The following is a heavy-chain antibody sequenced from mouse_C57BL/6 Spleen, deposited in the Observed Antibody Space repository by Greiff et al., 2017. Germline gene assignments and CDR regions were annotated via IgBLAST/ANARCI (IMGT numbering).Heavy chain of an antibody. J-gene: IGHJ4*01. CDR1: GYTFTDYN. CDR3: ARSPYTYYYAMDY. V-gene: IGHV1-18*01. Sequence: VQLQPSGPELVKPGASVQIPCKASGYTFTDYNLDWVKQSHGKSLEWIGDINPNNGGTIYNQKFKGKATLTVDKSSSTADMELRSLTSEDTAVYYCARSPYTYYYAMDYWGQGTSVTGSS. CDR2: INPNNGGT.